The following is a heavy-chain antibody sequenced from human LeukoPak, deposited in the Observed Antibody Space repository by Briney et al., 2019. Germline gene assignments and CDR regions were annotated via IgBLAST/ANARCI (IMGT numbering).Heavy chain of an antibody. CDR3: AKGVGSSWSEFDP. CDR1: GFTFSSYA. J-gene: IGHJ5*02. Sequence: TGGSLRLSCAASGFTFSSYAMSWVRQAPGKGLEWVSVIRGSGGGTYYADSVKGRFTISRDNSKNTLYLQLNSLRAEDTAVYYCAKGVGSSWSEFDPWGQGTLVTVSS. D-gene: IGHD6-13*01. CDR2: IRGSGGGT. V-gene: IGHV3-23*01.